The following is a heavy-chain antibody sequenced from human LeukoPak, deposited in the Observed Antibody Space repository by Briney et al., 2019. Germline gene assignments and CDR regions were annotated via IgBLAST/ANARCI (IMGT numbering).Heavy chain of an antibody. J-gene: IGHJ6*03. V-gene: IGHV3-23*01. D-gene: IGHD3-3*01. CDR2: ISGSGGST. Sequence: GGSLRLSCAASGFTFSSYAMGWVRQAPGKGLEWVSAISGSGGSTYYADSVKGRFTISRDNSKNTLYLQMNSLRAEDKAVYYCARDRASYDFWSGYNYMDVWGKGTTVTVSS. CDR3: ARDRASYDFWSGYNYMDV. CDR1: GFTFSSYA.